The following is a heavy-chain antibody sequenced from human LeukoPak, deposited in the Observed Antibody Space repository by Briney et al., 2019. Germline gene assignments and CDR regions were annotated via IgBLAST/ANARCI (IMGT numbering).Heavy chain of an antibody. CDR3: ARDRLGYDIMDV. J-gene: IGHJ6*03. V-gene: IGHV4-59*01. Sequence: SETLSLTCTVSGGSISSYYWSWIRQPPGKGLEWIGYIYYSGSTNYNPSLKSRVTISVDTSKNQFSLKLSSVTAADTAVYYCARDRLGYDIMDVWGKGTTVTISS. CDR2: IYYSGST. CDR1: GGSISSYY. D-gene: IGHD3-9*01.